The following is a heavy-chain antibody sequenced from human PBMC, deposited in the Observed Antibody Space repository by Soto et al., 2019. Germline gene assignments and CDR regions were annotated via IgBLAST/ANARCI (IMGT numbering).Heavy chain of an antibody. CDR3: ARLRKCDTGLTRWYFDL. V-gene: IGHV4-59*08. D-gene: IGHD3-9*01. J-gene: IGHJ2*01. Sequence: QVQLQESGPGLVKPSETLSLTCTVSGGSISSYYWSWIRQPPGKGLEWIGYIYYSGSTNYNPSLTSRVTILVDTSKNQFSLKLSAVTAADTAVYYCARLRKCDTGLTRWYFDLWGRGTLVTVSS. CDR2: IYYSGST. CDR1: GGSISSYY.